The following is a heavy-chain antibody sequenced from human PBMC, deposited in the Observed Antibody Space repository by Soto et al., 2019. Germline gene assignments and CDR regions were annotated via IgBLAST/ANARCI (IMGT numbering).Heavy chain of an antibody. J-gene: IGHJ4*02. CDR2: ISGSSGTI. Sequence: EVQLVESGGGLVQPGGSLRLSCAASGFTFSSYSMNWVRQAPGKGLEWISYISGSSGTIYYADSVKGRFTISRDNAMNSLYLQMNSLGDEDTAVYYCARWGSFDCWGQGTLVTVSS. D-gene: IGHD1-26*01. V-gene: IGHV3-48*02. CDR1: GFTFSSYS. CDR3: ARWGSFDC.